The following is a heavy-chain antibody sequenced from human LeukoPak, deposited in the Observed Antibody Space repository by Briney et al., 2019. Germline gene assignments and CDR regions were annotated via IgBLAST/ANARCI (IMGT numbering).Heavy chain of an antibody. J-gene: IGHJ3*02. V-gene: IGHV3-48*04. Sequence: QTGGPLRLSCAASGFTFRIFGLNWVRQAPGKGPEWGSYIDARSGITYYADSVQGRFTISIDDARESVFLQIDGLRVDDTAVYYCARTYDFGRVPPGDAFDNWGPGTWVIVSS. CDR1: GFTFRIFG. CDR3: ARTYDFGRVPPGDAFDN. D-gene: IGHD3/OR15-3a*01. CDR2: IDARSGIT.